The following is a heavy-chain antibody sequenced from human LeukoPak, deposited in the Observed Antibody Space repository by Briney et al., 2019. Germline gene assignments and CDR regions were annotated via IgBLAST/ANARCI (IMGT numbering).Heavy chain of an antibody. CDR2: IFPSGGST. CDR1: GYSITSGYF. Sequence: SETLSLTCTVSGYSITSGYFWGWIRQPPGKGLEWIGRIFPSGGSTYNNPSLKSRVTISADASKNQISLKLNSVSAADTAVYYCARVGSDYWFDPWGRGTLVTVSS. J-gene: IGHJ5*02. V-gene: IGHV4-38-2*02. D-gene: IGHD2-15*01. CDR3: ARVGSDYWFDP.